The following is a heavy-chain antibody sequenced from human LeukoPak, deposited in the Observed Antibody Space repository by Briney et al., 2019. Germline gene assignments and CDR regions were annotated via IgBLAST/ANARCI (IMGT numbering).Heavy chain of an antibody. Sequence: KASETLSLTCTVSGGSISSSSSYWGWIRQPPGKGLEWIGSIYYSGSTYYNPSLKSRVTISVDTSKNRFSLKLSSVTAADTAVYYCASPVVAAAGIEWFDPWGQGTLVTVSS. J-gene: IGHJ5*02. CDR2: IYYSGST. CDR1: GGSISSSSSY. V-gene: IGHV4-39*01. CDR3: ASPVVAAAGIEWFDP. D-gene: IGHD6-13*01.